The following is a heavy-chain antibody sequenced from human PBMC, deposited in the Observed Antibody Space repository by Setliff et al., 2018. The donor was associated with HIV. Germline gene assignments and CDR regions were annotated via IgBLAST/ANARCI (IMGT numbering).Heavy chain of an antibody. Sequence: SETLSLTCTVSGGSISSYNWNWIRQPPGKGLEWIGYIYYTGRTTYNPSLKSRVTISVDTSKNQSSLKLSSVTAADTAVYYCARGRGVIKEKPFDYWGHGTLVTVSS. CDR1: GGSISSYN. V-gene: IGHV4-59*01. CDR2: IYYTGRT. CDR3: ARGRGVIKEKPFDY. J-gene: IGHJ4*01. D-gene: IGHD3-10*01.